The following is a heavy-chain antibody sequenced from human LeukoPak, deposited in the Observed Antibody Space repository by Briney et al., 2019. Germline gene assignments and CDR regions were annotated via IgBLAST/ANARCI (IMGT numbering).Heavy chain of an antibody. CDR3: ASLGYDILTGYADGVFDY. CDR2: ISSSSYI. D-gene: IGHD3-9*01. J-gene: IGHJ4*02. V-gene: IGHV3-21*01. CDR1: GFPFSSYS. Sequence: GSLRLSFAAFGFPFSSYSMNWVRQAPGKGLGWVSFISSSSYIYYADSVKGRFTISRDNAKNSLYLQMNSLRAEDTAVYYCASLGYDILTGYADGVFDYWGQGTLVTVSS.